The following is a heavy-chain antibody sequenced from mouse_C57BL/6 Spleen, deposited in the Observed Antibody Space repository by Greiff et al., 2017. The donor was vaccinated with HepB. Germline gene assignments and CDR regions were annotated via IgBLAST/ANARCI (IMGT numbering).Heavy chain of an antibody. Sequence: VQRAESGAELAKPGASVKLSCKASGYTFTSYWMHWVKQRPGQGLEWIGYINPSSGYTKYNQKFKDKATLTADKSSSTAYMQLSSLTYEDSAVYYCARSRDSSPFAYWGQGTLVTVSA. D-gene: IGHD3-2*02. CDR3: ARSRDSSPFAY. CDR2: INPSSGYT. CDR1: GYTFTSYW. V-gene: IGHV1-7*01. J-gene: IGHJ3*01.